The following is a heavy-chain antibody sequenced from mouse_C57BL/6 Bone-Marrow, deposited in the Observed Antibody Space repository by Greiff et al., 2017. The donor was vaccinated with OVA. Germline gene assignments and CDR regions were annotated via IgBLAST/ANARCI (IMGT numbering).Heavy chain of an antibody. J-gene: IGHJ1*03. CDR3: ARSYDYGYFDV. CDR2: ISNGGGST. Sequence: EVKLEESGGGLVQPGGSLKLSCAASGFTFSDYYMYWVRQTPEKRLEWVAYISNGGGSTYYPDTVKGRFTISRDNAKNTLYLQMSRLKSEDTAMYYCARSYDYGYFDVWGTGTTVTVSS. D-gene: IGHD2-3*01. V-gene: IGHV5-12*01. CDR1: GFTFSDYY.